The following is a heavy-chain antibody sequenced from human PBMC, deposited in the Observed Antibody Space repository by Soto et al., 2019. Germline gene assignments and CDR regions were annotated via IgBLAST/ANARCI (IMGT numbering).Heavy chain of an antibody. CDR2: MSSSSSKI. CDR1: GFTFRSYT. Sequence: GGSLRLSCAASGFTFRSYTMNWVRQAPGKGREGVSSMSSSSSKIYYADSLKGSFTITIDNAKNSLYLQMNNLRVDDTAVYYCARDYCSSTSYYGPYYYGMDVWGQGTTVTVSS. J-gene: IGHJ6*02. D-gene: IGHD2-2*01. CDR3: ARDYCSSTSYYGPYYYGMDV. V-gene: IGHV3-21*01.